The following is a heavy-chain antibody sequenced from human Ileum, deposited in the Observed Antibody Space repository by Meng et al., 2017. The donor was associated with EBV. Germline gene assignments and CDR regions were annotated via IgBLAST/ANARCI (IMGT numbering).Heavy chain of an antibody. CDR2: CSGGT. V-gene: IGHV4-30-4*01. Sequence: QVQLQESGPGLVKPSQTLSLTCAVSGVSISSGVYHWSWIRQPPGKGLEWTGCSGGTYYNPSLKSRLTISVDTSKNQFSLKLDSATAADTAVYYCAIYAVGGSGQGYWGQGTLVTVPS. CDR3: AIYAVGGSGQGY. J-gene: IGHJ4*02. CDR1: GVSISSGVYH. D-gene: IGHD1-26*01.